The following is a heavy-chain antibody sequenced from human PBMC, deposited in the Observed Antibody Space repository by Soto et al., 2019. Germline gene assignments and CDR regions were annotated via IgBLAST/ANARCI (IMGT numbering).Heavy chain of an antibody. CDR2: IKQDGSEK. Sequence: TKGKGLEWVANIKQDGSEKYYVDSVKGRFTISRDNAKNSLSLQMNSLRAEDKAVYYCARDRYSYYFFFQAEDGIRDL. CDR3: ARDRYSYYFFFQAEDGIRDL. D-gene: IGHD3-16*01. V-gene: IGHV3-7*01. J-gene: IGHJ2*01.